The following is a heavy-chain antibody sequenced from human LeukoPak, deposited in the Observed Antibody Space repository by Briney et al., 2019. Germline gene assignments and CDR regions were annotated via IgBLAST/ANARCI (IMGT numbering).Heavy chain of an antibody. D-gene: IGHD2-2*01. V-gene: IGHV5-51*01. Sequence: GESLKISCQGFGYSFTSYWIGWVPQMPGKGMEWMGVIYPGDSRIRYNPSFQGQVTISVDKSISTAYLQWSSLKASDTAMYYYARHDKQYCSSTSCQYYYYYMDVWGKGTTVTVSS. CDR3: ARHDKQYCSSTSCQYYYYYMDV. CDR2: IYPGDSRI. J-gene: IGHJ6*03. CDR1: GYSFTSYW.